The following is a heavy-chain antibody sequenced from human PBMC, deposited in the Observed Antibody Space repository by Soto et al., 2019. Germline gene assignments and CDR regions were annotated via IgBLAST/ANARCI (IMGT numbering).Heavy chain of an antibody. J-gene: IGHJ4*02. CDR2: IIPILGTA. D-gene: IGHD4-4*01. Sequence: SVKVSCKASGGTFNSYAINWVRQAPGQGLEWMGGIIPILGTANYARKFQGRVTITADESTSTVYMELRSLRSEDTAIYYCARGGYGSKLPDYWGQGSQVTVSS. V-gene: IGHV1-69*13. CDR3: ARGGYGSKLPDY. CDR1: GGTFNSYA.